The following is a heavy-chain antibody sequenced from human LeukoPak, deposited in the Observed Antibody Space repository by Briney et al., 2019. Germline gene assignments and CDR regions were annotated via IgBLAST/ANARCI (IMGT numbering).Heavy chain of an antibody. CDR2: INRNGGST. CDR3: ARGYGDYDFFFNY. V-gene: IGHV3-20*04. J-gene: IGHJ4*02. D-gene: IGHD4-17*01. CDR1: GFTFDDYG. Sequence: GGSLRLSCAASGFTFDDYGMSWVRQAPGKGLEWVSGINRNGGSTGYADSVKGRFTISRDNAKNSLYLQMNSLRAEDTAFYYCARGYGDYDFFFNYWGQGTLVTVSS.